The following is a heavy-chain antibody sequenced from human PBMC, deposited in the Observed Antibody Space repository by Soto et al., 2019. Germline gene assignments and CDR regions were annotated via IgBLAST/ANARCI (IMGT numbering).Heavy chain of an antibody. Sequence: SETLSLTCTVSCASISSSYWSWIRQSPGKGLEWIGYVHYSGSTKYNPSLNSRVTLSIDTSKNQFSLKLISVAAADTAVYYCARGYYDSRGQSNTFDVWGQGTMVTVSS. CDR2: VHYSGST. CDR3: ARGYYDSRGQSNTFDV. V-gene: IGHV4-59*01. CDR1: CASISSSY. J-gene: IGHJ3*01. D-gene: IGHD3-22*01.